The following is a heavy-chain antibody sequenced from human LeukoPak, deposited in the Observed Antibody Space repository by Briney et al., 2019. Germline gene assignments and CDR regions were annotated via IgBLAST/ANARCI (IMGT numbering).Heavy chain of an antibody. Sequence: GRSLRLSCAASGFTVSTKYMNWVRQRPGKGLEWVSVIYSGGTTYYADSVKGRFTISRDNSKNRLYLQMNSLRAEDTAVYYCARDYPSLVGTIDYWGQGTLVTVSS. CDR1: GFTVSTKY. D-gene: IGHD6-19*01. J-gene: IGHJ4*02. V-gene: IGHV3-53*01. CDR2: IYSGGTT. CDR3: ARDYPSLVGTIDY.